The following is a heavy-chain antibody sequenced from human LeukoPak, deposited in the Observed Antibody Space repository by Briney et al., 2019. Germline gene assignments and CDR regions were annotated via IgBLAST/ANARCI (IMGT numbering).Heavy chain of an antibody. CDR2: ISYDGSNK. J-gene: IGHJ5*02. Sequence: GRSLRLSCAASGSTFSSYGMHWVRQAPGKGLEWVAVISYDGSNKYYADSVKGRFTISRDNSKNTLYLQMNSLRAEDTAVYYCAKDRPYQLLLGWFDPWGQGTLVTVSS. D-gene: IGHD2-2*01. CDR1: GSTFSSYG. V-gene: IGHV3-30*18. CDR3: AKDRPYQLLLGWFDP.